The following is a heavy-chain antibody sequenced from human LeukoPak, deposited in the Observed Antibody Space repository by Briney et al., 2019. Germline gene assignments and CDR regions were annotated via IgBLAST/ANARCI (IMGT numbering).Heavy chain of an antibody. Sequence: GGSLRLSCAASGFTVSSNCMSWVRQAPGKGLEWVSVIYSGGSTYYADSVKGRFTISRDNSKNTLYLQMNSLRAEDTAVYYCARDVDSSGYYYLDYWGQGTLVTVSS. CDR3: ARDVDSSGYYYLDY. V-gene: IGHV3-53*01. CDR2: IYSGGST. CDR1: GFTVSSNC. J-gene: IGHJ4*02. D-gene: IGHD3-22*01.